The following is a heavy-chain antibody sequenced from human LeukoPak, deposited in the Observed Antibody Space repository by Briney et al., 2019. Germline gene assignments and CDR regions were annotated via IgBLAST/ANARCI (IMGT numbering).Heavy chain of an antibody. D-gene: IGHD1-26*01. V-gene: IGHV1-69*05. CDR3: ARGRYSASYLPLDY. CDR2: IIPIFGTA. Sequence: SVKVSCKASGGTFSSYAISWVRQAPGQGLEWMGRIIPIFGTANYAQKFQGRVTITTDESTSTAYMELSSLRSEDTAVYYCARGRYSASYLPLDYWGQGTLVTVSS. CDR1: GGTFSSYA. J-gene: IGHJ4*02.